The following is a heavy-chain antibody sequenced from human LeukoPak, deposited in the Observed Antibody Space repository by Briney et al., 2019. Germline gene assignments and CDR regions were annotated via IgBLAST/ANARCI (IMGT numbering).Heavy chain of an antibody. J-gene: IGHJ4*02. CDR1: GYTFTGYF. CDR2: INPNSGGT. Sequence: GASVKVSCKASGYTFTGYFMHWVRQAPGQGLEWMGWINPNSGGTNYAQKFQGRVTMTRDTSISTAYMELSRLRSDDTAVYYCAREGYCSGGSCYGDYWGQGTLVTVSS. D-gene: IGHD2-15*01. CDR3: AREGYCSGGSCYGDY. V-gene: IGHV1-2*02.